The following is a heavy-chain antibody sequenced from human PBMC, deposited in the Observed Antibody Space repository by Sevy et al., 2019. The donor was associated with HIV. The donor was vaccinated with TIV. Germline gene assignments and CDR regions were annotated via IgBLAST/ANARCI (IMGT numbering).Heavy chain of an antibody. D-gene: IGHD6-13*01. CDR2: IYYSGST. CDR1: GGSISSYY. CDR3: ARGRIAAASTGVVWWFDP. J-gene: IGHJ5*02. V-gene: IGHV4-59*01. Sequence: SETLSLTCTVSGGSISSYYWSWIRQPPGKGLEWIGYIYYSGSTNYNPSLKSRVTISVDTSKNQFSLKLSSVTAADTAVYYCARGRIAAASTGVVWWFDPWGQRTLVTVSS.